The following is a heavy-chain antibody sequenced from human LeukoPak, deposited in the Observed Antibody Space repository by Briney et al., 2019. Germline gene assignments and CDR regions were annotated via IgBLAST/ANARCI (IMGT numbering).Heavy chain of an antibody. CDR2: INPNNGGT. V-gene: IGHV1-2*02. Sequence: ASVKVPCKASGYTFTGHYMHWVRQAPGQGLEWMGWINPNNGGTNYAQKFQGRVTMTRDTSISTAYMELSRLRSDDTAVYYCARGGVVVANDYWGQGTLVTVSS. J-gene: IGHJ4*02. CDR1: GYTFTGHY. D-gene: IGHD3-22*01. CDR3: ARGGVVVANDY.